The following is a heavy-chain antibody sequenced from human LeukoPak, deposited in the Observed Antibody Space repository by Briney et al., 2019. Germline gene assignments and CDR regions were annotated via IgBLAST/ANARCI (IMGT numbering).Heavy chain of an antibody. D-gene: IGHD6-13*01. CDR3: ARDSSSSWPGPYWYFDL. CDR1: GYTFTSYG. CDR2: ISAYNGNT. J-gene: IGHJ2*01. V-gene: IGHV1-18*01. Sequence: GASVKVSCKASGYTFTSYGIIWVRQAPGQGLEWMGWISAYNGNTNYAQKLQGRVTMTTDTSTSTAYMELRSLRSDDTAVYYCARDSSSSWPGPYWYFDLWGRGTLVTVSS.